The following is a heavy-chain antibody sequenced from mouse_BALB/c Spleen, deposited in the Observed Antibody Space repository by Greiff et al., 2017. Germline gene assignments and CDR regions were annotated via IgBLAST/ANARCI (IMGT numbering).Heavy chain of an antibody. CDR2: ISYSGST. J-gene: IGHJ4*01. CDR1: GYSITSDYA. V-gene: IGHV3-2*02. CDR3: ARRGWLLLYAMDY. Sequence: EVKLMESGPGLVKPSQSLSLTCTVTGYSITSDYAWNWIRQFPGNKLEWMGYISYSGSTSYNPSLKSRISITRDTSKNQFFLQLNSVTTEDTATYYCARRGWLLLYAMDYWGQGTSVTVSS. D-gene: IGHD2-3*01.